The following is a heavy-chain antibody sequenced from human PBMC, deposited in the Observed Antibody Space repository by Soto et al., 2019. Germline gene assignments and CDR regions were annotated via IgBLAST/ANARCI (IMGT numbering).Heavy chain of an antibody. CDR1: GGSFSGYY. D-gene: IGHD3-22*01. Sequence: SETLSLTCAVYGGSFSGYYWSWIRQPPGKGLKWIGEINHSGSTNYNPSLKSRVTISVDTSKNQFSLKLSSVTAADTAVYYCARGLKGFDSSGYYYYFDYWGQGTLVTVSS. CDR2: INHSGST. CDR3: ARGLKGFDSSGYYYYFDY. V-gene: IGHV4-34*01. J-gene: IGHJ4*02.